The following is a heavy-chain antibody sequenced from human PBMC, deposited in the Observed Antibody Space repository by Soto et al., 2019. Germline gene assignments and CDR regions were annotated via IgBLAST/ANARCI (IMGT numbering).Heavy chain of an antibody. J-gene: IGHJ5*02. D-gene: IGHD6-6*01. CDR2: IYYGGST. CDR3: ARDRRISSFFT. V-gene: IGHV4-39*02. CDR1: GGSISGGSNY. Sequence: SETLSLTCTVSGGSISGGSNYWGWIRQPPGKGLEWIGSIYYGGSTYYNPSLKSRVTISVDTSKNQFSLKLTSVTAADTAVYYCARDRRISSFFTWCRGVLVTVSS.